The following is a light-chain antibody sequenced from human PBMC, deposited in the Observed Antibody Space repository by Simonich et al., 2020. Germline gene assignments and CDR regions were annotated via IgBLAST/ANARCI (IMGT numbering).Light chain of an antibody. CDR1: QGISNS. V-gene: IGKV1-NL1*01. Sequence: DIQMTQSPSSLSASVGDRVTITCWASQGISNSLAWYQQKPGKAPKLLLYAASRLESGVPSRFSGSGSGTDYTLTISSLQPEDFATYYCQQYYSTPPLTFGGGTKVEIK. J-gene: IGKJ4*01. CDR3: QQYYSTPPLT. CDR2: AAS.